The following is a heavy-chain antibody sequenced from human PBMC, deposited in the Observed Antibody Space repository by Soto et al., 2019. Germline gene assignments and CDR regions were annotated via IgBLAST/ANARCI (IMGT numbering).Heavy chain of an antibody. V-gene: IGHV3-74*03. J-gene: IGHJ2*01. CDR2: INGDGSSR. CDR3: AREFDRNLDA. CDR1: GFTASNFW. D-gene: IGHD3-9*01. Sequence: MVESGGGVFQSGGSLRLSCAASGFTASNFWMHWVRQVPGEGLVWVARINGDGSSRTYADSVKGRVTISRDNAKNMVFLDMKSLRGEETAVYYCAREFDRNLDAWGRGTLVTVSS.